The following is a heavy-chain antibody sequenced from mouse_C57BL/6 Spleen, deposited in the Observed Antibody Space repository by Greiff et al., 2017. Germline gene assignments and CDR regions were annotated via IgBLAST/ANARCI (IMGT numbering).Heavy chain of an antibody. V-gene: IGHV1-82*01. D-gene: IGHD1-2*01. Sequence: VQLVESGPELVKPGASVKISCKASGYAFSSSWMNWVKQRPGKGLEWIGRIYPGDGDTNYNGKFKGKATLTADKSSSTAYMQLSSLTSEDSAVYFCARGGYYGYYFDYWGQGTTLTVSS. CDR2: IYPGDGDT. CDR3: ARGGYYGYYFDY. J-gene: IGHJ2*01. CDR1: GYAFSSSW.